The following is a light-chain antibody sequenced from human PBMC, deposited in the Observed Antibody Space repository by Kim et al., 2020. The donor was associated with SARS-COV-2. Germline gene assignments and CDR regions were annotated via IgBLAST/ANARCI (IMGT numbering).Light chain of an antibody. Sequence: GQSVTISCTGTGSDVGGYNYVSWYQQHPGKAPKLMIYEVTKRPSGVPDRFSGSKSGNTASLTVSGLQAEDEADYYCSSYTSGIAWVFGGGTKLTVL. V-gene: IGLV2-8*01. CDR2: EVT. J-gene: IGLJ3*02. CDR3: SSYTSGIAWV. CDR1: GSDVGGYNY.